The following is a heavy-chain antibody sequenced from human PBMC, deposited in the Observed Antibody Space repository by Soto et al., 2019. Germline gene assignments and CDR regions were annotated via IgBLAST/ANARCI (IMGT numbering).Heavy chain of an antibody. CDR1: GFTFTTCG. CDR3: ASNYYDFWSGYYDYYYLDV. V-gene: IGHV3-30*03. J-gene: IGHJ6*03. CDR2: ISHDGSNK. D-gene: IGHD3-3*01. Sequence: QVQLVESGGGVVQPGRSLRLSCAAPGFTFTTCGMHWVRQAPGKGLEWVALISHDGSNKYYAESVKGRFTISRDNSKNTLNLQMNSLRAEDTAVYYCASNYYDFWSGYYDYYYLDVWGKGTTVTVSS.